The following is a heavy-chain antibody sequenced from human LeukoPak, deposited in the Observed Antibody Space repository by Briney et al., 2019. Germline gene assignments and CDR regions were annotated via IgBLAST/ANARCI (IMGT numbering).Heavy chain of an antibody. CDR1: GYTFTSYG. CDR3: ARNQYYDILTGWFDP. V-gene: IGHV1-18*01. J-gene: IGHJ5*02. Sequence: GASVKVSCKASGYTFTSYGISWVRQAPGQGLEWMGWISAYNGNTNYAQKLQGRVTMTTDTSTSTAYMELRSLRSDDTAVYYCARNQYYDILTGWFDPWGQGTLVTVSS. D-gene: IGHD3-9*01. CDR2: ISAYNGNT.